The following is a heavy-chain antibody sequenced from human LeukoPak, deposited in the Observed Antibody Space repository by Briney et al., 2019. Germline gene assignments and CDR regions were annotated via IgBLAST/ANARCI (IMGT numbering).Heavy chain of an antibody. J-gene: IGHJ4*02. CDR2: IYTSGST. CDR1: GASISSGSYY. Sequence: SQTLSLTCTVSGASISSGSYYWSWIRQPAGKGLEWIGRIYTSGSTNYNPSLKSRVTMSLDTSKNQFSLKLSSVTAADTAVYYCARVRYYYGSGSENFDYWGQGTLVTVSS. D-gene: IGHD3-10*01. CDR3: ARVRYYYGSGSENFDY. V-gene: IGHV4-61*02.